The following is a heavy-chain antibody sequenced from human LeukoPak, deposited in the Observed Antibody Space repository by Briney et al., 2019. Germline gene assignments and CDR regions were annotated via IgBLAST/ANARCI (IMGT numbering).Heavy chain of an antibody. Sequence: GASVKVSCKASGYTFTGYCMHWVRQAPGQGLEWMGWINPNSGGTNYAQKFQGRVTMTRDTSISTAYMELSRLRSDDTAVYYCARGKYSAARHWYFDLWGRGTLVTVSS. D-gene: IGHD6-6*01. CDR3: ARGKYSAARHWYFDL. J-gene: IGHJ2*01. CDR1: GYTFTGYC. CDR2: INPNSGGT. V-gene: IGHV1-2*02.